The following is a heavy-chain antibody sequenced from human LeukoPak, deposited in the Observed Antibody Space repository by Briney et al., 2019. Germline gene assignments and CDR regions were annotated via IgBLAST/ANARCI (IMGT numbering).Heavy chain of an antibody. D-gene: IGHD3-22*01. CDR3: ARVRVTMIVDY. V-gene: IGHV4-59*01. CDR1: GGSISSYY. J-gene: IGHJ4*02. CDR2: IYYSGSV. Sequence: SETLSLTCTVSGGSISSYYWSWIRQPPGKGLEWIGYIYYSGSVNYNPSLKSRATISVDTSKNQFSLKLSSVTAADTAVYYCARVRVTMIVDYWGQGTLVTVSS.